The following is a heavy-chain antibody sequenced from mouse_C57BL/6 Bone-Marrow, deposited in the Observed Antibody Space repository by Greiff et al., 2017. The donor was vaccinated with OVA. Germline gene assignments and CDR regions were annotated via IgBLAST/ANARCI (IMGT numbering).Heavy chain of an antibody. J-gene: IGHJ2*01. CDR2: ISYDGSN. V-gene: IGHV3-6*01. CDR3: AREGGYDYDDGWYYFDY. CDR1: GYSITSGYY. D-gene: IGHD2-4*01. Sequence: DVKLVESGPGLVKPSQSLSLTCSVTGYSITSGYYWNWIRQFPGNKLEWMGYISYDGSNNYNPSLKNRISITRDTSKNQFFLKLNSVTTEDTATYYCAREGGYDYDDGWYYFDYWGQGTTLTVSS.